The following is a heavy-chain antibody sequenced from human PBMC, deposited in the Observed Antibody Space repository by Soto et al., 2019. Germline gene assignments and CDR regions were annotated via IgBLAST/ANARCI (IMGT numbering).Heavy chain of an antibody. J-gene: IGHJ4*02. D-gene: IGHD2-15*01. Sequence: EVQLVESGGGLVTPGGSLRLSCAASGFTFSSYSMNWVRQAPGKGLEWVSSISSSSSYIYYADSVKGRFPISRDNAKNSLYLQMNSLGAEDTAVYYCASAVGYCSGGSCYEGLDYWGQGTLVTVSS. CDR2: ISSSSSYI. CDR3: ASAVGYCSGGSCYEGLDY. CDR1: GFTFSSYS. V-gene: IGHV3-21*01.